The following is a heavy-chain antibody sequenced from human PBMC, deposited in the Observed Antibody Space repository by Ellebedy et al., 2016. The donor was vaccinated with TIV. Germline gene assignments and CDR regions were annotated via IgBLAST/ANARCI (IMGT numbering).Heavy chain of an antibody. CDR2: IEQDGSGT. CDR1: GFTFSSYW. CDR3: VRTGTCSSARCYDDY. V-gene: IGHV3-7*03. D-gene: IGHD2-2*01. J-gene: IGHJ4*01. Sequence: PGGSLRLSCAASGFTFSSYWMSWVRQAPGKGLEWVAIIEQDGSGTYYVDSVKGRFTISRDNAKNSLHLQMNTLRAEDTAIYYCVRTGTCSSARCYDDYWGQGTLVTVSS.